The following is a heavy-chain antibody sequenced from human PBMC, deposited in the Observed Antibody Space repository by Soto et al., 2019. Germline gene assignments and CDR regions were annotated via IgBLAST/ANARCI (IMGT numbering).Heavy chain of an antibody. CDR1: GGSFSGYY. CDR2: INHSGST. D-gene: IGHD3-22*01. V-gene: IGHV4-34*01. CDR3: ARGHNSVRSSGYYPYGY. J-gene: IGHJ4*02. Sequence: SETLSLTCAVYGGSFSGYYWCWIRQPPGKGLEWIGEINHSGSTNYNPSLKSRVTISVDTSKNQFSLKLSSVTAADTAVYYCARGHNSVRSSGYYPYGYWGQGTLVTVSS.